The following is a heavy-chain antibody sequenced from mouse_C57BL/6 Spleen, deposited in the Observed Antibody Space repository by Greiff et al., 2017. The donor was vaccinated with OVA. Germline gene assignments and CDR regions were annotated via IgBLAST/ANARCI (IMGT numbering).Heavy chain of an antibody. CDR3: ARKTGTRGDFDY. J-gene: IGHJ2*01. V-gene: IGHV1-82*01. D-gene: IGHD4-1*01. Sequence: VKLQESGPELVKPGASVKISCKASGYAFSSSWMNWVKQRPGKGLEWIGRIYPGDGDTNYNGKFKGKATLTADKSSSTAYMQLSSLTSEDSAVYVCARKTGTRGDFDYWGQGTTLTVSS. CDR2: IYPGDGDT. CDR1: GYAFSSSW.